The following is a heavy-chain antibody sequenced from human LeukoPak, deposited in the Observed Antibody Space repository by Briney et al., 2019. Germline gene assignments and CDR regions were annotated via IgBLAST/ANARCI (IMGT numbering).Heavy chain of an antibody. CDR2: INPDSGAT. J-gene: IGHJ4*02. D-gene: IGHD3-16*01. CDR3: ARDFSAITFGGDFDY. CDR1: GYTFTGYY. V-gene: IGHV1-2*02. Sequence: ASVKVSCKPSGYTFTGYYMHWVRQAPGQGLEWMGWINPDSGATNYEQKFQGRVTMTRDTSISTAYMELSRLTSDDTAVYYCARDFSAITFGGDFDYWGQGTLVTVSS.